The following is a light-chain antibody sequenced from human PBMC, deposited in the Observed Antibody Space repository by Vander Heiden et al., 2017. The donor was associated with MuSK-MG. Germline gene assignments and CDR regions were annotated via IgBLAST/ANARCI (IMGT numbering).Light chain of an antibody. CDR3: QQDDNSPLT. J-gene: IGKJ4*01. CDR1: QSVLSSSNNANY. Sequence: DIVMTQSPDSLAVSLGERATINCKASQSVLSSSNNANYLAWFQHKSGQPPKLLISWASARESGVPDRFSGSGSVTDFTLTITSLQAEDVAVYYCQQDDNSPLTFGGGTKVEIK. CDR2: WAS. V-gene: IGKV4-1*01.